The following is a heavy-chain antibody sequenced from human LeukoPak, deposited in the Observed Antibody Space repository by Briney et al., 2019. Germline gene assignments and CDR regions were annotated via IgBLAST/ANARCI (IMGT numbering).Heavy chain of an antibody. D-gene: IGHD3-22*01. Sequence: ASVKVSCKASGYIFTTYGISWVRQAPGQGLEWMGWISAYNGNTNYAQKVQGRVTLTTDTSTRTAYMELRSLRSDDTAVYYCARDPTTQITTPHYYMDVWGKGTTVTVSS. CDR1: GYIFTTYG. CDR2: ISAYNGNT. CDR3: ARDPTTQITTPHYYMDV. V-gene: IGHV1-18*01. J-gene: IGHJ6*03.